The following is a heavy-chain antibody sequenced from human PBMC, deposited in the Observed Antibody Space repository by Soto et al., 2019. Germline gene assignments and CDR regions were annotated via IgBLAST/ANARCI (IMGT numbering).Heavy chain of an antibody. CDR3: ARDPHYFYDSTGYYDY. D-gene: IGHD3-22*01. Sequence: EVQLVESGGGLVQPGGSLRLSCAASGFTFSSYWMHWVRQAPGKGLVWVSRINSDGSSTSYADSVKGRFTISRDNAKNTLYLQMTSLRAEDRVVYYCARDPHYFYDSTGYYDYWGQGTLVTVSS. J-gene: IGHJ4*02. CDR2: INSDGSST. V-gene: IGHV3-74*01. CDR1: GFTFSSYW.